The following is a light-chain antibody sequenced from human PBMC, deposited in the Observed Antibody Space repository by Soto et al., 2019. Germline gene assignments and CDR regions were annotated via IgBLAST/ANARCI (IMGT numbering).Light chain of an antibody. J-gene: IGKJ1*01. CDR2: AAS. Sequence: DIQMTQSPSSLSASVGDRVTITCRASQSISSYLNWYQQKPGKAPKLLIYAASSLQSGVPSRFSGSGSGTDFTLTISGLQPDDFATYFCQHYNTFPWTFGQGTKVDIK. CDR3: QHYNTFPWT. CDR1: QSISSY. V-gene: IGKV1-39*01.